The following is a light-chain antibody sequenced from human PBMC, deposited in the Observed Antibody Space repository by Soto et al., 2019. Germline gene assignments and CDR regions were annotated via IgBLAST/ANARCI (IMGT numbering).Light chain of an antibody. CDR1: QSVSTY. V-gene: IGKV3-11*01. CDR2: DAS. CDR3: QQRSNWPLGYS. J-gene: IGKJ2*01. Sequence: EVVLTQSPATLSLSPGERATLSCRASQSVSTYLAWYQQKPGQPPRLLIYDASNRATGIPARFSGSGSGTDYTLTISGLEPEDFAVYYCQQRSNWPLGYSSGQGTKLEIK.